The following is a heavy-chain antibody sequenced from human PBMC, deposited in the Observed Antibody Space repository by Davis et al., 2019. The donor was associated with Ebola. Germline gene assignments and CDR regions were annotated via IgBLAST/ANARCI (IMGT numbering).Heavy chain of an antibody. CDR3: ARRGSDWYFDL. Sequence: GESLKISCKASGYIFTSYLIGWVRQMPGKGLEWMGIIHPYDSDTRYRPSFQGQVTISADKSISTAYLQWSSLKASDTAMYYCARRGSDWYFDLWGRGTLVTVSS. CDR1: GYIFTSYL. CDR2: IHPYDSDT. V-gene: IGHV5-51*01. J-gene: IGHJ2*01.